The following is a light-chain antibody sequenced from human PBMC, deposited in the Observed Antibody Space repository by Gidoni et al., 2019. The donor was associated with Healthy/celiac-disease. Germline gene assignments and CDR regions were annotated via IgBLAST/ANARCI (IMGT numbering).Light chain of an antibody. J-gene: IGKJ1*01. Sequence: EMVMTQSPPTLSVSPGESVTLSCRASKRVVTHLSWYRQKHGQAPRLVIYDSSTRAAGIPARFSGSGAGTEFTITISSLQSEESAIYYCQHYSERPPWTFGRGTMVEIK. CDR2: DSS. CDR3: QHYSERPPWT. V-gene: IGKV3-15*01. CDR1: KRVVTH.